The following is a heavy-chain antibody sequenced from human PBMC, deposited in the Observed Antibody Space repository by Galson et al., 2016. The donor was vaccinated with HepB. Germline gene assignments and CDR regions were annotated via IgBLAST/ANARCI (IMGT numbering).Heavy chain of an antibody. Sequence: SLRLSCAASGFIFSSYWMHWIRQAPGKGLVWVSGVYNDGNHERYADSVKGRFTISRDNAKNTLYLQMNSLRAEDTAVYYCVSLVGVASAFDIWGQGTVVTVSS. CDR2: VYNDGNHE. CDR1: GFIFSSYW. CDR3: VSLVGVASAFDI. V-gene: IGHV3-74*01. J-gene: IGHJ3*02. D-gene: IGHD1-26*01.